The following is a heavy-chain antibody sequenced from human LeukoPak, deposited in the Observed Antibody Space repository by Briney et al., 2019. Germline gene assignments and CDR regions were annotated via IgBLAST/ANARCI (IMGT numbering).Heavy chain of an antibody. CDR3: ARDSGQIDY. J-gene: IGHJ4*02. CDR2: IYHSGST. V-gene: IGHV4-30-2*01. D-gene: IGHD3-10*01. CDR1: GGSISSGGYS. Sequence: SETLSLTCAVSGGSISSGGYSWSWIRQPPGKGLEWIGYIYHSGSTYYNPSLKSRVTISVDRSKNQFSLKLSSVTAADTAVYYCARDSGQIDYWGQGTLVTVSS.